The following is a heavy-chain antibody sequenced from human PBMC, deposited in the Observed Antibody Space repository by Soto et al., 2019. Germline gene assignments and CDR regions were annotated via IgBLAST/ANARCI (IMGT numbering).Heavy chain of an antibody. V-gene: IGHV3-23*01. CDR1: GFTFSNYA. Sequence: QSGGSLRLSCAASGFTFSNYAMSWVRQAPGKGLEWVSAISGSGDSTYYADSVKGRFTISRDNSRNTLYLQMNSLIAEDTAVYYCAKDGYYDFWSGRYYLDYSVQVKVCTVS. J-gene: IGHJ4*02. CDR3: AKDGYYDFWSGRYYLDY. CDR2: ISGSGDST. D-gene: IGHD3-3*01.